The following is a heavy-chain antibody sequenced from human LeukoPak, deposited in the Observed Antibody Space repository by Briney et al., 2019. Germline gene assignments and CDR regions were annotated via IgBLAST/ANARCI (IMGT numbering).Heavy chain of an antibody. CDR1: GGSFSGYY. J-gene: IGHJ4*02. CDR2: IYYSGST. V-gene: IGHV4-31*11. Sequence: PSETLSLTCAVYGGSFSGYYWSWIRQHPGKGLEWIGYIYYSGSTYYNPSLKSRVTISVDTSKNQFSLKLSSVTAADTAVYYCARGDPNVDYWGQGTLVTVSS. CDR3: ARGDPNVDY.